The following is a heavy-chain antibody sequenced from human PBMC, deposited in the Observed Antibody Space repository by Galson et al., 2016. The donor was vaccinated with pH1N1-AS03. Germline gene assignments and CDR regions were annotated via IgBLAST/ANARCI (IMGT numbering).Heavy chain of an antibody. D-gene: IGHD7-27*01. CDR3: TTATAWG. V-gene: IGHV3-15*01. J-gene: IGHJ4*02. Sequence: SLRLSCAASGFTFTDAWMSWVRQPPGKGLEWIGRIKSRTDGGTTDYAAPVKGRFSITRDDSKNSLHLQMNNLKTEDSGIYYCTTATAWGWGQGTLVTVSS. CDR1: GFTFTDAW. CDR2: IKSRTDGGTT.